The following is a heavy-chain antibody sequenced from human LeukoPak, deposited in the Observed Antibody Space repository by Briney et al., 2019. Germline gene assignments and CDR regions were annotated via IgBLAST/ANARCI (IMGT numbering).Heavy chain of an antibody. CDR3: ARQATAHFDY. CDR1: GYIFTSYW. CDR2: IYPSDSDT. D-gene: IGHD1-1*01. V-gene: IGHV5-51*01. Sequence: GESLQISCKGSGYIFTSYWIGWVRQMPGKGLEWMGIIYPSDSDTRYSPSFQGQVTISADKSISTAYLQWSSLKASDTAMYYCARQATAHFDYWGQGTLVTVSS. J-gene: IGHJ4*02.